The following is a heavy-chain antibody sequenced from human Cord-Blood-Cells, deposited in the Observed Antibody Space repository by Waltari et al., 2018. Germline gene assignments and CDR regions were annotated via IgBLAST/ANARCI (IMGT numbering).Heavy chain of an antibody. Sequence: QLQLQESGPGLVKPSETLSLTCPVSGGSISSSSYYWGWIRQPPGKGLEWIGSIYYSGSTYYNPSLKSRVTISVDTSKNQFSLKLSSVTAADTAVYYCARQDQEDWFDPWGQGTLVTVSS. CDR1: GGSISSSSYY. J-gene: IGHJ5*02. CDR2: IYYSGST. V-gene: IGHV4-39*01. CDR3: ARQDQEDWFDP.